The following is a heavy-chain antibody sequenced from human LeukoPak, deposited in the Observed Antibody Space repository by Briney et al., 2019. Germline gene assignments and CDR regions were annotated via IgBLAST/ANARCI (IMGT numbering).Heavy chain of an antibody. J-gene: IGHJ3*02. CDR1: GGTFSSYA. D-gene: IGHD3-16*01. CDR3: ARARTMITFGGIRHAFDI. V-gene: IGHV1-69*04. Sequence: SVKVSFKASGGTFSSYAMNWVRQAPGQGLEWVGRIIPLLGITNHAQKLQGRVTVTADTSTNTAYMELSSLISDDTAVYYCARARTMITFGGIRHAFDIWGQGTLVTVSS. CDR2: IIPLLGIT.